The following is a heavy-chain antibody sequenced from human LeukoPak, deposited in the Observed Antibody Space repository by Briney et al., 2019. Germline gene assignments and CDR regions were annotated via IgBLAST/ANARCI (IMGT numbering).Heavy chain of an antibody. V-gene: IGHV1-8*01. J-gene: IGHJ5*02. CDR2: MNPHSGDT. CDR1: GYTFANFD. CDR3: ARGRFRRGVRLDWYDP. Sequence: GASVKVSCKACGYTFANFDISWVRQAAGQGLEWMASMNPHSGDTAYAQKFQGRITMTTNTSIDTAYMELSSLRSEDTALYYCARGRFRRGVRLDWYDPWGQGTLVTVSS. D-gene: IGHD3-16*01.